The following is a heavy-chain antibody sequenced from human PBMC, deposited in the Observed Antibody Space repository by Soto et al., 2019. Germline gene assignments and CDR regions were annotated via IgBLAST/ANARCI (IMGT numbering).Heavy chain of an antibody. CDR2: INHSGST. V-gene: IGHV4-34*01. CDR3: ARSSGEGNRGYSYGPPFDP. J-gene: IGHJ5*02. CDR1: GGSFSGYY. Sequence: PSETPSLTCAVYGGSFSGYYWSWIRQPPGKGLEWIGEINHSGSTNYNPSLKSRVTISVDTSKNQFSLKLSSVTAADTAVYYFARSSGEGNRGYSYGPPFDPWGQGTLVTV. D-gene: IGHD5-18*01.